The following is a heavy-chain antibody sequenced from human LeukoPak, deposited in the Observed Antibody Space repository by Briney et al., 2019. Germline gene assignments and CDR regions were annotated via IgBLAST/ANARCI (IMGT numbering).Heavy chain of an antibody. Sequence: GGSLRLSCAVSGFTFSSYGMYWVRQSPGKGLEWVAVIWYDGSKKYYADSVKGRFTISRDNSENTLYVQMNSLRAEDTAVYYCARDRGIAVAGPLDYWGQGTLVTVSS. CDR1: GFTFSSYG. D-gene: IGHD6-19*01. CDR2: IWYDGSKK. V-gene: IGHV3-33*01. CDR3: ARDRGIAVAGPLDY. J-gene: IGHJ4*02.